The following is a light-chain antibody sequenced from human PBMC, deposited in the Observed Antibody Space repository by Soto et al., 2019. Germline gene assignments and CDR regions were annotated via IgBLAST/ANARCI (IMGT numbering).Light chain of an antibody. CDR1: QSVSSS. J-gene: IGKJ2*01. CDR2: DAY. Sequence: EIVLTQSPATLSLSPGERATLSCSASQSVSSSLAWYQQKPGQAPRLLIYDAYTRATDIPARFSGSGSATDFTLTINNLEREDFAVYYCLQRSNWPQTFGQGTKLEIK. V-gene: IGKV3-11*01. CDR3: LQRSNWPQT.